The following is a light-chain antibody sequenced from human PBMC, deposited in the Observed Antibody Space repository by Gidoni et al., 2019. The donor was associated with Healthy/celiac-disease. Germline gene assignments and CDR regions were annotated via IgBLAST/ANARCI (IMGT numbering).Light chain of an antibody. J-gene: IGKJ1*01. CDR2: GAS. Sequence: EIALTQPPATLSLSPGERATLSCRASQSVSSSYLAWYQQKPGQAPRLLIYGASSRATGIPDRFSGSGSGTDFTLTISRLEPEDFAVYYCQQYGSSPTWTFGQGTKVEIK. V-gene: IGKV3-20*01. CDR1: QSVSSSY. CDR3: QQYGSSPTWT.